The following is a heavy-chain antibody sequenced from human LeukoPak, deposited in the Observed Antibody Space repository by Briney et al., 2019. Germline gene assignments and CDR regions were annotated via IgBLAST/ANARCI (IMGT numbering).Heavy chain of an antibody. CDR2: INDSGST. V-gene: IGHV4-34*01. Sequence: SETLSLTCGVYGGTFSGYYWSWIRQPPGKGLEWIGEINDSGSTNYNPSLKSRVTISVDTSKNQFSLKLSSVTAADTAVYYCARAVSSGWPYFDYWGQGTLVTVSS. CDR1: GGTFSGYY. CDR3: ARAVSSGWPYFDY. J-gene: IGHJ4*02. D-gene: IGHD6-19*01.